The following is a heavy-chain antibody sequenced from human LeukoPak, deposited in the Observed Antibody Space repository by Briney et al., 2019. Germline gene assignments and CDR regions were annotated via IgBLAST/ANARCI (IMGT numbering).Heavy chain of an antibody. CDR2: INHSGST. CDR1: GGSFSGYY. Sequence: SETLSLTCAVYGGSFSGYYWSWIRQPPGKGLEWIGEINHSGSTNYNPSLKSRVTISVDTSKNQFSLKLSSVTAADTAVYYYARQDYYDSSGYYRYWGQGTLVTVSS. J-gene: IGHJ4*02. CDR3: ARQDYYDSSGYYRY. V-gene: IGHV4-34*01. D-gene: IGHD3-22*01.